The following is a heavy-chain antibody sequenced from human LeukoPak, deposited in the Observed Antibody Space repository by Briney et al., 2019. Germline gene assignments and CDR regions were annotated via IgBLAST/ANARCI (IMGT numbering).Heavy chain of an antibody. CDR3: ARDWYCSSSICYTDRNWFDP. V-gene: IGHV3-11*05. CDR2: ITTTSTYT. CDR1: GFTFSDYY. D-gene: IGHD2-2*02. Sequence: PGGSLRLSCAASGFTFSDYYMSWIRQAPGKGLEWVSYITTTSTYTDYADSVKGRFTISRDNAKNSLYLQMNSLRPEDTAVYHCARDWYCSSSICYTDRNWFDPWGQGTLVTVSS. J-gene: IGHJ5*02.